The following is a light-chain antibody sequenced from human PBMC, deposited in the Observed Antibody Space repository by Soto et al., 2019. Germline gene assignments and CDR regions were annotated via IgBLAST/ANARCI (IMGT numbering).Light chain of an antibody. CDR2: GAS. CDR3: KHYGGSPSFT. CDR1: QSVSSSY. Sequence: EIVLTQSPGTLSLSPGERATLSCRASQSVSSSYLGWYQQKPGQAPRLLIYGASGRATGIPDRFSGSGSGTDFTLTISRLEPEDFAVYYCKHYGGSPSFTFGPGTKVEIK. V-gene: IGKV3-20*01. J-gene: IGKJ3*01.